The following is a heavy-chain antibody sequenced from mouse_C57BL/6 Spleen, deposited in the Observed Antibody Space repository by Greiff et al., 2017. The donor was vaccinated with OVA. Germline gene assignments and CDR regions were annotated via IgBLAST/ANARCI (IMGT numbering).Heavy chain of an antibody. CDR1: GFTFSDYY. CDR2: ISNGGGST. CDR3: ARREGNYLYYFDY. J-gene: IGHJ2*01. D-gene: IGHD2-1*01. V-gene: IGHV5-12*01. Sequence: EVMLVESGGGLVQPGGSLKLSCAASGFTFSDYYMYWVRQTPEKRLEWVAYISNGGGSTYYPDTVKGRFTISRDNAKNTLYLQMSRLKSEDTAMYYCARREGNYLYYFDYWGQGTTLTVSS.